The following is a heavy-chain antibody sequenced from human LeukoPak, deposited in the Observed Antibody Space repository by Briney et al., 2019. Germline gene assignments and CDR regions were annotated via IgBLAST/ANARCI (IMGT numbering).Heavy chain of an antibody. Sequence: GGSLRLSCAASGFTFSGYTMNWVRQAPGKGLEWVSYISPDSTQIYYADSVKGRFTISRDNAKNSLYLQMNSLRAEDTAVYYCAREAIAARSYWGQGTLVTVSS. CDR2: ISPDSTQI. J-gene: IGHJ4*02. CDR3: AREAIAARSY. V-gene: IGHV3-21*05. CDR1: GFTFSGYT. D-gene: IGHD6-13*01.